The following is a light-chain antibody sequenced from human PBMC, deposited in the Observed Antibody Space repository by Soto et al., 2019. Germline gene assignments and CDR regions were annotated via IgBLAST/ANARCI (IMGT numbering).Light chain of an antibody. CDR3: SSYAGSNNDV. CDR1: SSNVGPYHL. Sequence: QSALTQPASVSGSPGQSITVSCTGTSSNVGPYHLVSWYQHHPGKVPQLIIYETTKRPSGVSNRFSGSKSGNTASLTVSGLQAEDEADYYCSSYAGSNNDVFGTGTKVTV. J-gene: IGLJ1*01. V-gene: IGLV2-14*02. CDR2: ETT.